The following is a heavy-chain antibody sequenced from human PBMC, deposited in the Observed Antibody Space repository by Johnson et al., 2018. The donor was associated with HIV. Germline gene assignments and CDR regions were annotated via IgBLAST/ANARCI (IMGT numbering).Heavy chain of an antibody. J-gene: IGHJ3*02. CDR3: ARNGDGYTPDAFDI. CDR2: IGTAGDT. V-gene: IGHV3-13*01. CDR1: GFTLRNCA. Sequence: VQLVESGGGLVQPGGSLRLSCAASGFTLRNCAINWGRRAPGKGLEWVSAIGTAGDTYYPGSVKGRFTISRENAKNSLYLQMNSLRVEDTAVYFCARNGDGYTPDAFDIWGQGTVVTVSS. D-gene: IGHD5-24*01.